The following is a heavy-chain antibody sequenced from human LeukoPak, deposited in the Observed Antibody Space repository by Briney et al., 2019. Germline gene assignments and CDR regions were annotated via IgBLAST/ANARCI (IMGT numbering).Heavy chain of an antibody. D-gene: IGHD6-13*01. CDR3: ARDSPTQQQLVLYYFDY. Sequence: SETLSLTCAVYGGSFSGYYWSWLRQPPGKGLEWMGEINHSQSPNYNPSIKSRVTISVDTSKNQFSLKLSSVTAADTAVYYCARDSPTQQQLVLYYFDYWGQGTLVTVSS. J-gene: IGHJ4*02. CDR1: GGSFSGYY. V-gene: IGHV4-34*01. CDR2: INHSQSP.